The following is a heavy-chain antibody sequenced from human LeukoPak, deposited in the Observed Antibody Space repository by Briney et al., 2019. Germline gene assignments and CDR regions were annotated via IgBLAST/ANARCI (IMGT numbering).Heavy chain of an antibody. D-gene: IGHD5-12*01. V-gene: IGHV4-31*03. J-gene: IGHJ6*04. CDR3: ARDRYSGYDWDFYYYVMDV. Sequence: SETLSLTCSVSDGSVSSADFYWSWIRQHPGKGLEWIGHIHYSGRTYYNPSLKSRVAISLDTSKNQFPLKLGSVTAADTAVYYCARDRYSGYDWDFYYYVMDVWGKGTTVTVSP. CDR1: DGSVSSADFY. CDR2: IHYSGRT.